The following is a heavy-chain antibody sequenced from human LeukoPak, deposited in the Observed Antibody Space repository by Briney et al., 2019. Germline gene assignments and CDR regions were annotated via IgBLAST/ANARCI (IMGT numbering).Heavy chain of an antibody. CDR2: ISSSGSTI. J-gene: IGHJ3*02. CDR1: GFTFSDYY. CDR3: ARDCTARPESDAFDI. V-gene: IGHV3-11*04. Sequence: PGGSLRLSCAASGFTFSDYYMSWIRQAPGKGLEWVSYISSSGSTIYYADSVKGRFTISRDNAKNSLYLQMNSLRAEDTAVYYCARDCTARPESDAFDIWGQGTMVTVSS. D-gene: IGHD6-6*01.